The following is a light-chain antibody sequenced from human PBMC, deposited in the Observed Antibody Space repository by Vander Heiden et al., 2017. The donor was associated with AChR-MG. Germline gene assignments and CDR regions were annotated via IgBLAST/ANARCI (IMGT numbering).Light chain of an antibody. CDR2: EGS. Sequence: QSALTHLPSVPGPLGQPSTISCTGTSSDVGSYNLVSWYQPRPGKAPELMIYEGSKRPSGVSNRFSGSKSGNTACLTISGLQAEDEADYYCCSYAGSSTSLYVVFGGGTKLTVL. V-gene: IGLV2-23*01. J-gene: IGLJ2*01. CDR1: SSDVGSYNL. CDR3: CSYAGSSTSLYVV.